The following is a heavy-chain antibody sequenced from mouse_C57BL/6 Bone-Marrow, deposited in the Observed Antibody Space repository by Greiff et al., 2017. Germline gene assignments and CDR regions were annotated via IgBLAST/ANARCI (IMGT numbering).Heavy chain of an antibody. J-gene: IGHJ2*01. D-gene: IGHD2-4*01. Sequence: EVKLMESGGDLVKPGGSLKLSCAASGFTFSSYGMSWVRQTPDKRLEWVATISSGGSYTYYPDSVKGRFTISRDNAKNTLYLQMSSLKSEDTAMXYCLYYDYDGDDWGQGTTLTVSS. V-gene: IGHV5-6*01. CDR3: LYYDYDGDD. CDR2: ISSGGSYT. CDR1: GFTFSSYG.